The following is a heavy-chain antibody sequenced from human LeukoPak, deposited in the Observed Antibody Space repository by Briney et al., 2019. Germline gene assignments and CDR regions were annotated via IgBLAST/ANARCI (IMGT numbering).Heavy chain of an antibody. J-gene: IGHJ6*02. V-gene: IGHV4-59*01. Sequence: PSETLSLTCTVSGGSISSYYWSWIRQPPGKGLEWIGYIYYSGSTNYNPSLKSRVTISVDTSKNQFSLKLSSVTAADTAVYYCARDSRYYYGSGYWSMDVWGQGTTVTVSS. CDR1: GGSISSYY. D-gene: IGHD3-10*01. CDR3: ARDSRYYYGSGYWSMDV. CDR2: IYYSGST.